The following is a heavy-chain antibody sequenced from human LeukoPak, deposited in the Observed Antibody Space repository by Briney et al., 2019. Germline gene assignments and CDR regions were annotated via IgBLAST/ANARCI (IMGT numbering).Heavy chain of an antibody. CDR2: MSPNSGNT. V-gene: IGHV1-8*01. CDR1: GYTFTSYD. CDR3: ARDGGGYCSSTSCLNWFDP. Sequence: ASVKVSCKASGYTFTSYDINWVRQATGQGLEWMGWMSPNSGNTGYAQKFQGRVTMTRDTSISTAYMELSRLRSDDTAVYYCARDGGGYCSSTSCLNWFDPWGQGTLVTVSS. J-gene: IGHJ5*02. D-gene: IGHD2-2*01.